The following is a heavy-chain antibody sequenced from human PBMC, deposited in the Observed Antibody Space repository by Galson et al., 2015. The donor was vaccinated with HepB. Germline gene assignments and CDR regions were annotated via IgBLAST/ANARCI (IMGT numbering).Heavy chain of an antibody. CDR3: AREGSGWYMNAFDI. CDR2: IIPIFGTA. V-gene: IGHV1-69*06. J-gene: IGHJ3*02. CDR1: GGTFSSYA. D-gene: IGHD6-19*01. Sequence: SVKVSCKASGGTFSSYAISWVRQAPGQGLEWMGGIIPIFGTANYAQKFQGRVTITADKSTSTAYMELSSLRSEDTAVYYCAREGSGWYMNAFDIWGQGTMVTVSS.